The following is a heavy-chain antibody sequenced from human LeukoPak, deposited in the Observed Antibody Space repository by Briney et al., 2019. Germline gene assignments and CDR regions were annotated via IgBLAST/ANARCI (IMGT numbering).Heavy chain of an antibody. Sequence: GGSLRLSCAASGFTFSDYYMTWIRQAPGKGLEWVSFISSSGSYTMFAASVKGRFTISRDNAKNSLFLQMNSPRADDTAVYYCARGSRVIDYWGQGTLVTVSS. CDR1: GFTFSDYY. CDR3: ARGSRVIDY. CDR2: ISSSGSYT. V-gene: IGHV3-11*05. J-gene: IGHJ4*02. D-gene: IGHD2-15*01.